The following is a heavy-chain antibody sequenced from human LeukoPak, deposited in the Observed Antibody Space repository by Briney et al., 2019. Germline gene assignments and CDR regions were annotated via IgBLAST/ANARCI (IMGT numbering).Heavy chain of an antibody. V-gene: IGHV3-33*01. J-gene: IGHJ5*02. CDR1: GFTFSSYG. CDR2: IWYDGSKT. CDR3: ARSLERDYSGSGNYYMNNWFDP. Sequence: PGGSLRLSCAASGFTFSSYGMHWVRQAPGKGLEWVAVIWYDGSKTYYADSVKGRFTISRDTSTNTLYLQMNGLRAEDTAVYYCARSLERDYSGSGNYYMNNWFDPWGQGTLVTVSS. D-gene: IGHD3-10*01.